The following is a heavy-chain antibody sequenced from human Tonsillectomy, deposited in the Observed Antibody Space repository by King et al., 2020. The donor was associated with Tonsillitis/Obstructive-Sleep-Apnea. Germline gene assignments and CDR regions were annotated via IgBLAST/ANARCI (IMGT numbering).Heavy chain of an antibody. CDR1: GFTFSNAW. V-gene: IGHV3-15*01. J-gene: IGHJ3*02. D-gene: IGHD1-1*01. CDR2: SKSKTDGGTT. CDR3: TGTNAFDI. Sequence: VKLVESGGGLVKPGGSLRLSCAASGFTFSNAWMSWVRQAPGKGLEWVGRSKSKTDGGTTDYAAPVKGRFTISRDDSKNTLYLQMNSLKTEDTAVYYCTGTNAFDIWGQGTMVTVSS.